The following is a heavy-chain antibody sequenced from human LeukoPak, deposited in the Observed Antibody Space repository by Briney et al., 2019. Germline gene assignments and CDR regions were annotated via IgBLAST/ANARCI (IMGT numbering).Heavy chain of an antibody. CDR2: ISSSSSYI. D-gene: IGHD3-3*01. CDR3: ASYDFWSGPPSDY. V-gene: IGHV3-21*01. J-gene: IGHJ4*02. Sequence: GGSLRLSXAASGFTFSSYSMNWVRQAPGKGLDWVSSISSSSSYIYYADSVKGRFTISRDNAKNSLYLQMNSLRAEDTAVYYCASYDFWSGPPSDYWGQGTLVTVSS. CDR1: GFTFSSYS.